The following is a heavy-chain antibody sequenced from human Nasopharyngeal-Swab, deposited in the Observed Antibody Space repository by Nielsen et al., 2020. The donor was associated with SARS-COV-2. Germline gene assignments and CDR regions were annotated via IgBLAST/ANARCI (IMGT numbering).Heavy chain of an antibody. D-gene: IGHD5-12*01. CDR1: GFTFNSHG. Sequence: GESLKISCAASGFTFNSHGMHWVRQAPGKGLEWVAVISFDGSKKYYAGSVKGRFTISRDSSKNTLYLQMNSLRAEDTAVYYCARDTSVDIVLLYYDMDVWGQGTTVTVSS. CDR2: ISFDGSKK. CDR3: ARDTSVDIVLLYYDMDV. J-gene: IGHJ6*02. V-gene: IGHV3-30*03.